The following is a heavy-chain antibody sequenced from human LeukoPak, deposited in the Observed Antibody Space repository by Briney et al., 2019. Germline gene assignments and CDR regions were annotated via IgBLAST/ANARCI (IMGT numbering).Heavy chain of an antibody. J-gene: IGHJ6*03. Sequence: GASVKVSCTASGYTFASSGISWVRQAPGQGLEWMGWISAYNGNTNSARKLQGRVTMTTDTSTSTAYMELRSLRSDDTAVYYCAREGAVARVSYYYMDVWGKGTTVTVSS. CDR2: ISAYNGNT. D-gene: IGHD1-26*01. V-gene: IGHV1-18*01. CDR1: GYTFASSG. CDR3: AREGAVARVSYYYMDV.